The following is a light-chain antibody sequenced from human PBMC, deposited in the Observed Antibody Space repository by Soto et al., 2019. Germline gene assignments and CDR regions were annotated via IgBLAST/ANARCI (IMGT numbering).Light chain of an antibody. CDR3: QQANRFTIT. V-gene: IGKV1-12*01. J-gene: IGKJ5*01. Sequence: DIQMTQSPSSVSASVGDRVTVTCRASQGISNWLAWYQQKAGRAPKLLISGASNLQSGVPSRFSGSRSGTDFNLTICSLQTVDFATYYCQQANRFTITFGQGTRLEI. CDR1: QGISNW. CDR2: GAS.